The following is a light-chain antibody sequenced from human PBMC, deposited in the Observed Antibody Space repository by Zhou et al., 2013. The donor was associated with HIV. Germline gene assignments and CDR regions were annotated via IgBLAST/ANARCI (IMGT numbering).Light chain of an antibody. CDR1: QGLG. Sequence: DIQMTQSPSSLSASVGDRVTITCRASQGLGIAWYQQKPGDKPKLLIYAASTLQSAVPSRFSGSGSGTDFTLTIRGLQSEDFAIYFCQQYYTFPLTFGGGTKVDI. J-gene: IGKJ4*01. CDR3: QQYYTFPLT. CDR2: AAS. V-gene: IGKV1-16*01.